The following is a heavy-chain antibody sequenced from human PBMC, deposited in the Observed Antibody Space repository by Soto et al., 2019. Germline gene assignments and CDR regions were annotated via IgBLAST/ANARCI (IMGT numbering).Heavy chain of an antibody. J-gene: IGHJ6*03. CDR2: ISAYNGNT. V-gene: IGHV1-18*01. CDR1: GYTFTSYG. D-gene: IGHD3-3*01. Sequence: ASVKVSCKASGYTFTSYGISWVRQAPGQGLEWMGWISAYNGNTNYAQKLKGRVTMTTDTSTSTAYMELRSLRSDDTAVYYCARVVFGVVIWSPYDYYYYMDVWGKGTTVTVSS. CDR3: ARVVFGVVIWSPYDYYYYMDV.